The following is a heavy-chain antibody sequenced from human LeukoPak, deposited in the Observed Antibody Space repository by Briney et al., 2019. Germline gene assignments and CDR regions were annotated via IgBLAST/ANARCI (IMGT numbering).Heavy chain of an antibody. CDR2: IYPSGST. CDR1: GGSISSGSYY. Sequence: SETLSLTCTVSGGSISSGSYYWSWIRQPAGKGLEWIGRIYPSGSTNYNPSLKSRVTMSVDTSKNQFSLKLSSVTAADTAVYYCARDTYNWNYTAPYYYYMDVWGRGTTVTVSS. D-gene: IGHD1-7*01. V-gene: IGHV4-61*02. CDR3: ARDTYNWNYTAPYYYYMDV. J-gene: IGHJ6*03.